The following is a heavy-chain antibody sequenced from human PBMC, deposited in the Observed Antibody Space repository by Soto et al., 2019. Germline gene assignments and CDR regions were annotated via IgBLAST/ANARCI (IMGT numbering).Heavy chain of an antibody. J-gene: IGHJ4*02. V-gene: IGHV4-34*01. CDR2: INHSGST. CDR3: ARTVAGWLVSGSMDY. CDR1: GGSFSGYY. D-gene: IGHD6-19*01. Sequence: LSLTCAVYGGSFSGYYWSWIRQPPGKGLEWIGEINHSGSTNYNPSLKSRVTISVDTSKNQFSLKLSSVTAADTAVYYCARTVAGWLVSGSMDYWGQGTLVTVSS.